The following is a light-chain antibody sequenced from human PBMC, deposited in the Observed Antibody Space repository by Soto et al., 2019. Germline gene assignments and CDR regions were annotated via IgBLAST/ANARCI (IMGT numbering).Light chain of an antibody. CDR3: QQRSNWPPYT. CDR2: DAS. CDR1: QSVSSY. V-gene: IGKV3-11*01. J-gene: IGKJ2*01. Sequence: DIVMTQSPATLSVSPGERATLSCRASQSVSSYLAWYQQKPGQAPRLLIYDASNRATGIPARFSGSGSGTDFTLTISSLEPEDFAVYYCQQRSNWPPYTFGQGTKLEIK.